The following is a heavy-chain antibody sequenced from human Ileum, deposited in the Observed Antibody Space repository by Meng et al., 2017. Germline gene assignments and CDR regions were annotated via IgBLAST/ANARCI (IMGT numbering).Heavy chain of an antibody. CDR3: ARDPIKMVRGAISPSLYGLDV. J-gene: IGHJ6*02. V-gene: IGHV3-66*03. CDR2: VHSNGIT. CDR1: GFRVSNHY. Sequence: GASLMISCAASGFRVSNHYMNWVRPAPGKGLEWVSVVHSNGITVYADSVKGRFTISRDNSKNTVYLQMSSLRPEDTAVYYCARDPIKMVRGAISPSLYGLDVWGQGTTVTVSS. D-gene: IGHD3-10*01.